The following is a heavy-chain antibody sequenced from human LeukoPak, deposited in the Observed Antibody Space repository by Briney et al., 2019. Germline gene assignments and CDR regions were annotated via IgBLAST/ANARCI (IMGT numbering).Heavy chain of an antibody. J-gene: IGHJ6*03. CDR1: GYTFTSYD. V-gene: IGHV1-8*01. CDR3: ARGLSISSNYYYYYYMDV. Sequence: EASVKVSCKASGYTFTSYDINWVRQATGQGLEWMGWMNPNSGNTGYAQKFQGRVTMTRTTSLSTAYMELSSLRSEDTAVYYCARGLSISSNYYYYYYMDVWGKGTTVTVSS. CDR2: MNPNSGNT. D-gene: IGHD6-6*01.